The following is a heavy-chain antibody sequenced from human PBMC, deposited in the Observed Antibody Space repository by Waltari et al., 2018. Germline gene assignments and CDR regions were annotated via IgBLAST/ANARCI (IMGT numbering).Heavy chain of an antibody. D-gene: IGHD3-22*01. V-gene: IGHV1-69*08. CDR2: IIPILGIA. Sequence: QVQLVQSGAEVKKPGSSVKVSCKASGGTFSSYTISWVRQAPGQGLEWMGRIIPILGIANYAQKFQGRVTITADKSTSTAYMELSSLRSEDTAVYYCARDPMGYYYDSSGPNFDYWGQGTLVTVSS. CDR3: ARDPMGYYYDSSGPNFDY. J-gene: IGHJ4*02. CDR1: GGTFSSYT.